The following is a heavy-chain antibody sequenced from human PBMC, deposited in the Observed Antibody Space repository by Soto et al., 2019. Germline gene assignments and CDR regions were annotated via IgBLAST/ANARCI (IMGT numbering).Heavy chain of an antibody. CDR2: IYPGDSDT. Sequence: GASVKVSCKASGYTFTGYYMHWVRQMPGKGLEWMGIIYPGDSDTRYSPSFQGQVTISADKSISTAYLQWSSLKASDTAMYYCATGGAIRWSDAFDIWGQGTMVTVSS. J-gene: IGHJ3*02. CDR1: GYTFTGYY. D-gene: IGHD2-2*02. V-gene: IGHV5-51*01. CDR3: ATGGAIRWSDAFDI.